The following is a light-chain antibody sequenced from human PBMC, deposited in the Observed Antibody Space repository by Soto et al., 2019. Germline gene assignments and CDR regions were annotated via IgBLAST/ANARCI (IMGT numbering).Light chain of an antibody. V-gene: IGKV1-5*01. J-gene: IGKJ1*01. Sequence: DIQMTQSPSTLSASVGDRVTITCRASQSISRQLAWYQQKPGKAPKLLIYDASTLERGVPSRFSGSGSGTEFTLTISSLQPDDFATYYCQHYSAVWSFGQGTKVEIK. CDR2: DAS. CDR3: QHYSAVWS. CDR1: QSISRQ.